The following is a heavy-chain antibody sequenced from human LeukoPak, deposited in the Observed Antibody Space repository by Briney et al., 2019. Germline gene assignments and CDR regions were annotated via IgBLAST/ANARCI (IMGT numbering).Heavy chain of an antibody. CDR2: IYDSGST. J-gene: IGHJ6*02. D-gene: IGHD2/OR15-2a*01. Sequence: SETLSLTCYVSGGSMSSYYCSWIRQPPGKGLEWIGYIYDSGSTNYNPSLKSRVTISVDTSRNQFSLKLSSVTAADTAVYYCARQGSKGYYYGMDVWGQGTTVTVSS. CDR1: GGSMSSYY. V-gene: IGHV4-59*08. CDR3: ARQGSKGYYYGMDV.